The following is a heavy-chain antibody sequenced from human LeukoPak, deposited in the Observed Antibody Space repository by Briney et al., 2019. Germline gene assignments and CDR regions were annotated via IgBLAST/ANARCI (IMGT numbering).Heavy chain of an antibody. Sequence: GGSLRLSCADSGFTFSDSYMSWIRRAPGKGLEWVSYISGSGSTTYYADSVKGRFTVSRENAKNLLYLQMNSLRVEDTAVYYCARGTYGTPHFEDWGQGTLVTVSS. CDR3: ARGTYGTPHFED. J-gene: IGHJ4*02. CDR1: GFTFSDSY. D-gene: IGHD1-1*01. CDR2: ISGSGSTT. V-gene: IGHV3-11*01.